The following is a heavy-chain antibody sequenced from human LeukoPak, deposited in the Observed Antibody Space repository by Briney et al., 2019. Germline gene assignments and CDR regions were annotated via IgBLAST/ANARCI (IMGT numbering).Heavy chain of an antibody. CDR2: ISYDGRQK. V-gene: IGHV3-30-3*01. CDR1: GFTFSEYA. J-gene: IGHJ4*02. CDR3: ARVFLERLTSGYFDN. Sequence: GGSLRLSCAASGFTFSEYAMHWVRQAPGKGLEWVAVISYDGRQKYYGDSVKGRFTISRDNPKNTLYLQMNSLRDDDTAVYYCARVFLERLTSGYFDNWGQGTLVTVSP. D-gene: IGHD3-3*01.